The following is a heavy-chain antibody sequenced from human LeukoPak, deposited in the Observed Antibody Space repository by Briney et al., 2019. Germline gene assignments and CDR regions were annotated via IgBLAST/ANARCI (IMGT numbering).Heavy chain of an antibody. Sequence: PGGSLRLSCAASGFTFSSYGMNWVRQAPGKGLQWVSSISGSGGSTYYADSVKGRFTISRDNSKNTLYLQMNSLRGEDTAVYYCAKDAARPTYSSSWLGYFQHWGQGTLVTVSS. CDR3: AKDAARPTYSSSWLGYFQH. CDR2: ISGSGGST. D-gene: IGHD6-13*01. J-gene: IGHJ1*01. V-gene: IGHV3-23*01. CDR1: GFTFSSYG.